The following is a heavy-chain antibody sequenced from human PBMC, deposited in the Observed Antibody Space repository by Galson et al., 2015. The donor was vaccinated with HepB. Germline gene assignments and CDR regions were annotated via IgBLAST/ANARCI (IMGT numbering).Heavy chain of an antibody. CDR3: TRVTRGNCQWMDV. J-gene: IGHJ6*02. V-gene: IGHV3-49*03. CDR2: IRSKAYGRTT. Sequence: SLRLSCAASGFTSSGCAMSWFRQAPGKGLEWVGCIRSKAYGRTTEYSAYMKVSITISRDNSKSIAYLQMNSLKIEDTAVYYCTRVTRGNCQWMDVWGQGTTVTVSS. CDR1: GFTSSGCA. D-gene: IGHD4-23*01.